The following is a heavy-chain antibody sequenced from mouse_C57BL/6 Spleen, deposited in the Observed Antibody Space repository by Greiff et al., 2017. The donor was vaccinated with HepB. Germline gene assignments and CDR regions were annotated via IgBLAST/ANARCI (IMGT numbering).Heavy chain of an antibody. J-gene: IGHJ1*03. V-gene: IGHV1-39*01. CDR3: ASLGVTTNFDV. D-gene: IGHD2-2*01. Sequence: VQLQQSGPELVKPGASVKISCKASGYSFTDDNMNWVKQSYGKSLEWMGVINPNYGTTSYNQKFKGKATLTVDQSSSSAYMKLNSLTSEDSAIYYCASLGVTTNFDVWGKGTTVTVSS. CDR1: GYSFTDDN. CDR2: INPNYGTT.